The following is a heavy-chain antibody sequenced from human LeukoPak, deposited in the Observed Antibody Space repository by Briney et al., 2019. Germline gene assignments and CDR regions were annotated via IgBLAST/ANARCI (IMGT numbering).Heavy chain of an antibody. Sequence: SVKVSCKASGGTFSSYAISWVRQAPGQGLEWMGGIIPIFGTANYAQKFQGRVTITADESTSTPYMQLSSLRSEDTAVYYCASVMVRGANWFDHWGQGTLVTVSS. D-gene: IGHD3-10*01. CDR3: ASVMVRGANWFDH. V-gene: IGHV1-69*13. CDR2: IIPIFGTA. CDR1: GGTFSSYA. J-gene: IGHJ5*02.